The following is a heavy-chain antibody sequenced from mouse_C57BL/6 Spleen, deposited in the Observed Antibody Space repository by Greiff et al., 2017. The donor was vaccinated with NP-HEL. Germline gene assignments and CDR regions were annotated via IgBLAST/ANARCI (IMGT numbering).Heavy chain of an antibody. CDR1: GFTIKNTY. J-gene: IGHJ1*03. V-gene: IGHV14-3*01. Sequence: EVHLQQSVAELVRPGASVKLSCTASGFTIKNTYMHWVKQRPEQGLEWIGRIDPANGNTKYAPKFQGKATISTDTSSNTAYLQLSSLTSEYTASECGVRGGYEEWDFDGWGTGTTVTVSS. CDR3: VRGGYEEWDFDG. CDR2: IDPANGNT. D-gene: IGHD2-2*01.